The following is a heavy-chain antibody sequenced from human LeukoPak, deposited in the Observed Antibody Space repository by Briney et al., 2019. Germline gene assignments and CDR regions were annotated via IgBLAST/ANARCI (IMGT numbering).Heavy chain of an antibody. V-gene: IGHV3-53*01. J-gene: IGHJ4*02. CDR3: ARTMGTYYYDSSGYTDDYYFDY. Sequence: GGSLRLSCAASGFTFSSYAMSWVRQAPGKGLEWVSVIYSGGSTYYADSVKGRFTISRDNSKNTLYLQMNSLRAEDTAVYYCARTMGTYYYDSSGYTDDYYFDYWGQGTLVTVSS. D-gene: IGHD3-22*01. CDR1: GFTFSSYA. CDR2: IYSGGST.